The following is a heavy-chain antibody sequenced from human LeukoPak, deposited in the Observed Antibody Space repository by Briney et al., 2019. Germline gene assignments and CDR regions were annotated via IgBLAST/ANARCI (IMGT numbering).Heavy chain of an antibody. CDR3: ARDRYYDSSGYSHPLNWFDP. V-gene: IGHV1-2*02. J-gene: IGHJ5*02. Sequence: ASVKVSCKASGYTFTGYYMHWVRQAPGQGLEWMGWINPNSGGTNYAQKFQGRVTMTRDTSISTAYMELSRLRSDHTAVYYCARDRYYDSSGYSHPLNWFDPWGQGTLVTVSS. CDR2: INPNSGGT. D-gene: IGHD3-22*01. CDR1: GYTFTGYY.